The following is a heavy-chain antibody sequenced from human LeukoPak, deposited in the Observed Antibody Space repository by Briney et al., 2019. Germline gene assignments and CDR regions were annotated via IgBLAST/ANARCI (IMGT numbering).Heavy chain of an antibody. V-gene: IGHV1-69*04. J-gene: IGHJ5*02. CDR3: ASRNYYGSGVGFDP. Sequence: ASVKVSCKASGYAFTSSDINWVRQAPGQGLEWMGRIIPILGIANYAQKFQGRVTITADKSTSTAYMELSSLRSEDTAVYYCASRNYYGSGVGFDPWGQGTLVTVSS. CDR2: IIPILGIA. CDR1: GYAFTSSD. D-gene: IGHD3-10*01.